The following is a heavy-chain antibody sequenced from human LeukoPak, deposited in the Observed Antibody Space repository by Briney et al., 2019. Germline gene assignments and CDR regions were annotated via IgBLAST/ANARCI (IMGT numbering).Heavy chain of an antibody. V-gene: IGHV3-23*01. CDR1: GFTFSSYA. Sequence: GGSLRLSCATSGFTFSSYAMNWVRQAPGKGLEWVSAISGSGGSTYYADSVKGRFTISRDNSKNTLYLQMNSLRAEDTAVYYCARSPRWAAAGTVDYWGQGTLVTVSS. CDR3: ARSPRWAAAGTVDY. D-gene: IGHD6-13*01. J-gene: IGHJ4*02. CDR2: ISGSGGST.